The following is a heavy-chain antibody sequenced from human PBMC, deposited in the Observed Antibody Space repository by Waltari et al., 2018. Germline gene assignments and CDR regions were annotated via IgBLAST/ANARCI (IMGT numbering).Heavy chain of an antibody. Sequence: QVQLVLSGSELKQPGASVKISRKSSGYTFINYALNWLRQAPGQGRELMGWIITSTGNPTYAQDFTGRFIFSLDTSVDTAYLEIKSLKVEDTAVYYCAREVVPPHTVVDNWFDPWGQGTLVTVSS. V-gene: IGHV7-4-1*02. J-gene: IGHJ5*02. CDR1: GYTFINYA. CDR2: IITSTGNP. D-gene: IGHD2-2*01. CDR3: AREVVPPHTVVDNWFDP.